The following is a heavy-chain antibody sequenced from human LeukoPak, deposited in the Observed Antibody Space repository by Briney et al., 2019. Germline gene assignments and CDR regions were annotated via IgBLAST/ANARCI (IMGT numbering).Heavy chain of an antibody. D-gene: IGHD1-26*01. V-gene: IGHV4-39*01. J-gene: IGHJ5*02. CDR3: ASIIVGAPPWFDP. CDR1: GGSISSSSYY. Sequence: PSETQSLTCTVSGGSISSSSYYWGWIRQPPGKGLEWIGSIYYSGSTYYNPSLKSRVTISVDTSKNQFSLKLSSVTAADTAVYYCASIIVGAPPWFDPWGQGTLVTVSS. CDR2: IYYSGST.